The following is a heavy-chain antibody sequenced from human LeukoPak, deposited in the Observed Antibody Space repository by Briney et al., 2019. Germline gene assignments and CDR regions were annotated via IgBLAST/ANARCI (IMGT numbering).Heavy chain of an antibody. CDR1: GDTFNTSV. CDR2: IFPTFGLR. J-gene: IGHJ6*03. Sequence: SVKVSCKASGDTFNTSVISWVRQAPGQGLEWVGGIFPTFGLRKYAQKFQGRVTITADESTSTAYMELNSLRSEDTAVYYCARGVFERAAIFGVVIGYYMDVWGKGTTVTVSS. V-gene: IGHV1-69*13. D-gene: IGHD3-3*01. CDR3: ARGVFERAAIFGVVIGYYMDV.